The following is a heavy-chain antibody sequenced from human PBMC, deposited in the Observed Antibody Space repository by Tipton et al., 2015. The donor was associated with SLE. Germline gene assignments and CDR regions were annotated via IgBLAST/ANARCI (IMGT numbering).Heavy chain of an antibody. CDR1: GFTFSDYY. J-gene: IGHJ4*02. Sequence: SLRLSCAASGFTFSDYYMSWIRQAPGKGLEWVSAISGSGGSTYYADSVKGRFTISRDNSKNTLYLQMNSLRAEDTAVYYCAKDQRSSRLSFDYWGQGTLVTVPS. D-gene: IGHD2/OR15-2a*01. V-gene: IGHV3-23*01. CDR3: AKDQRSSRLSFDY. CDR2: ISGSGGST.